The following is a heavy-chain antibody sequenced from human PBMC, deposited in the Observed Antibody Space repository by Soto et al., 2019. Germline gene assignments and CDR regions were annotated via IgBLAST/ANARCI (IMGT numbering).Heavy chain of an antibody. CDR2: ISSGSSNI. D-gene: IGHD3-22*01. CDR3: ASATVVVATFDF. Sequence: EVQLVESGGGLVKPGGSLTLSCAASGFAFRSYNMNWVRQAPGKGLEWVASISSGSSNIYYADSVKGRFTISRDNAKNSLFLQMDSLRAEDSAVYYCASATVVVATFDFWGQGTLVTVSS. CDR1: GFAFRSYN. J-gene: IGHJ4*02. V-gene: IGHV3-21*01.